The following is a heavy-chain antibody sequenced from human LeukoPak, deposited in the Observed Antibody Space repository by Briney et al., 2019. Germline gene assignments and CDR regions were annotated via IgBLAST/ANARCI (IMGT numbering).Heavy chain of an antibody. CDR1: GFIFSSYG. V-gene: IGHV3-33*01. CDR3: ARDLCSTTSCFDC. CDR2: WHFASNK. J-gene: IGHJ4*02. Sequence: PGGSLRLSCVTSGFIFSSYGIHWVRQAPGKGLEWVAWHFASNKYYAESVRGRFTMSRDNSKSTLYLQMDSLRVEDTAVYYCARDLCSTTSCFDCWGQGTLVSVSS. D-gene: IGHD2-2*01.